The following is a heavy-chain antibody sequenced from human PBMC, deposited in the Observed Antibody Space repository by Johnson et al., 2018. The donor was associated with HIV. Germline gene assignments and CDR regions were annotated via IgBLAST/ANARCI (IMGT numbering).Heavy chain of an antibody. J-gene: IGHJ3*02. Sequence: QVLLVESGGGVVQPGRSLRLSCVASGFTFSNYDMDWVRQSPGKGLQWLVSISYDGSNNYYADSVKGRFTISRDNSNNTLDLQMNSLKTEETGVYYCAREGFSGTYFSAFDIWGQGTMVTVSS. D-gene: IGHD1-1*01. CDR2: ISYDGSNN. CDR3: AREGFSGTYFSAFDI. V-gene: IGHV3-30*03. CDR1: GFTFSNYD.